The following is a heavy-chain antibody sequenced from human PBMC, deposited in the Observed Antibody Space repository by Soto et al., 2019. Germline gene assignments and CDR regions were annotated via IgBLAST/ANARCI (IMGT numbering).Heavy chain of an antibody. Sequence: PGASLKISCKGSGDSFTSYWIGCVRQMPGKGLEWTGIIYPGDSDTRYSPSFQGQVTISADKSISTAYLQWSSLKASDTAMYYCARHSIAAAAGMDVWGQGTTVTVSS. CDR1: GDSFTSYW. CDR2: IYPGDSDT. D-gene: IGHD6-13*01. CDR3: ARHSIAAAAGMDV. J-gene: IGHJ6*02. V-gene: IGHV5-51*01.